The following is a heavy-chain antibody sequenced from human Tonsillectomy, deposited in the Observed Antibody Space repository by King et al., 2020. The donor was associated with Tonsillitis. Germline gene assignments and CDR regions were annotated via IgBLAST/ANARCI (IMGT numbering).Heavy chain of an antibody. D-gene: IGHD2-2*01. V-gene: IGHV3-48*01. Sequence: VQLVESGGGLVQPGGSLRRSCAGSGFTFRSYSMNWVRQAPGKGLEWVSYIIGSSSTIYYADLVEGRFTISRENAKNSLLLQMNSLRAEDTAVYYCARDAYCSSTSCYRHFDYWGQGTLVTVSS. J-gene: IGHJ4*02. CDR1: GFTFRSYS. CDR3: ARDAYCSSTSCYRHFDY. CDR2: IIGSSSTI.